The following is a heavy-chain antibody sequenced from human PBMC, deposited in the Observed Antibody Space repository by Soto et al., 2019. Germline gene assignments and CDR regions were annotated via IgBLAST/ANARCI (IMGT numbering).Heavy chain of an antibody. Sequence: NPSETLSLTCAVSGGSFSDFYWTWIRQLPGKGLEWIGEINHIGYTNYNPSLESRVAISVDTSKNQFSLNLRSVTAADTAVYYCGPRGAVAPRGYWGQGTLVTVSS. CDR1: GGSFSDFY. J-gene: IGHJ4*02. CDR3: GPRGAVAPRGY. D-gene: IGHD2-15*01. V-gene: IGHV4-34*01. CDR2: INHIGYT.